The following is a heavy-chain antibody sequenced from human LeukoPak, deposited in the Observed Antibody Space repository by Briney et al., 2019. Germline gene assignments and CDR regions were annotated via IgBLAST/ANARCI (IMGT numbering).Heavy chain of an antibody. Sequence: SETLSLTCTVSGGSISSSNYYWGWIRQPPGKGLEWIGSIYYSGSTYNNPSLKSRVTISVDTSKNQFSLKLSSVAAADTAVYFCARTPYSSGWYLFDLWGERPLLTVSS. V-gene: IGHV4-39*01. J-gene: IGHJ4*02. CDR3: ARTPYSSGWYLFDL. D-gene: IGHD6-19*01. CDR1: GGSISSSNYY. CDR2: IYYSGST.